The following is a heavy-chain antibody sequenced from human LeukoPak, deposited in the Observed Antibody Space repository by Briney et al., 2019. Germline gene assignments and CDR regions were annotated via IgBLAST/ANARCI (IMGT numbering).Heavy chain of an antibody. D-gene: IGHD6-19*01. CDR3: ARPSGYSSGWYSTDY. CDR2: IYPGDSDT. V-gene: IGHV5-51*01. Sequence: GESLKISCKGSGYSFTSYWIGWVRQMTGKGLEWMGIIYPGDSDTRYSPSFQGQVTISADKSISTAYLQWSSLKASDTAMYYCARPSGYSSGWYSTDYWGQGTLVTVSS. CDR1: GYSFTSYW. J-gene: IGHJ4*02.